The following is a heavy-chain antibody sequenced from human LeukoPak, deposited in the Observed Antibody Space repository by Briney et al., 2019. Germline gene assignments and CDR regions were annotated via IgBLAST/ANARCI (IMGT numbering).Heavy chain of an antibody. Sequence: GGSLRLSCAASGFTFSSYSMNWVRQAPGKGLEWVSSISSSSSYIYYADSVKGRFTISRDNAKNTLYLQINSLSAEDTAVYYCARAAYSSTWYSRYFDLWGRGTLVTVSS. CDR1: GFTFSSYS. CDR3: ARAAYSSTWYSRYFDL. CDR2: ISSSSSYI. D-gene: IGHD6-13*01. V-gene: IGHV3-21*01. J-gene: IGHJ2*01.